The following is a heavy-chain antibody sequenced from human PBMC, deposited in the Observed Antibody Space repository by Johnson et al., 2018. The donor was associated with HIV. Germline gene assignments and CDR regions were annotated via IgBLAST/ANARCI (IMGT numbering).Heavy chain of an antibody. CDR1: GFIFSSHA. Sequence: VQLVESGGNLVQPGGSLRLSCAASGFIFSSHAMTWLRQAPGKGLEWVSAISGSGGSTYYADSVKGRFTISRDNAKNSLYLQMNGLRAEDTAGYYCARGGVDAFDIWGQGTMVTVSS. CDR2: ISGSGGST. J-gene: IGHJ3*02. CDR3: ARGGVDAFDI. V-gene: IGHV3-23*04. D-gene: IGHD3-16*01.